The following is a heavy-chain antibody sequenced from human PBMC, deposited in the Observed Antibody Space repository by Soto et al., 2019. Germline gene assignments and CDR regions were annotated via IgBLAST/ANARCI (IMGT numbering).Heavy chain of an antibody. D-gene: IGHD5-18*01. V-gene: IGHV3-30*18. J-gene: IGHJ6*02. CDR2: ISYDGSNK. Sequence: GGSLRLSCAASGFTFSSYGMHWVRQAPGKGLEWVAVISYDGSNKYYADSVKGRFTISRDNSKNTLYLQMNSLRAEDTAVYYCAKEYRRIQLRLYYGMDVWGQGTTVTVSS. CDR1: GFTFSSYG. CDR3: AKEYRRIQLRLYYGMDV.